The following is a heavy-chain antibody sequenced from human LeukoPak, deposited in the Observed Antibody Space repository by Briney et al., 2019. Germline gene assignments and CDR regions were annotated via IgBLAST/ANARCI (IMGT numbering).Heavy chain of an antibody. CDR1: GYTFTGYY. J-gene: IGHJ4*02. V-gene: IGHV1-2*02. Sequence: GASVKVSCKASGYTFTGYYMHWVRQAPGQRLKWMGWIKPNSGGKNYAQKFQGRVTMTRDTSISTAYMELSRLRSDDTAVYYCARQNVDYGDGMDYWGQGTLVTVSS. D-gene: IGHD4-17*01. CDR3: ARQNVDYGDGMDY. CDR2: IKPNSGGK.